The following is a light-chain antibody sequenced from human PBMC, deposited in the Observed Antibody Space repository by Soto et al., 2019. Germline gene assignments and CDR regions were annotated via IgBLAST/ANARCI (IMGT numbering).Light chain of an antibody. CDR1: SSDVGGYKY. CDR3: ISYTSSSTWV. Sequence: QSALTQPASVSGSPGQSITISCTGTSSDVGGYKYVSWYQQHPGKAPKFMIYEVTNRPSGVSNRFSGSKSGNTASLTLSGLQAEDEADYYCISYTSSSTWVFGGGTKLTVL. V-gene: IGLV2-14*01. CDR2: EVT. J-gene: IGLJ3*02.